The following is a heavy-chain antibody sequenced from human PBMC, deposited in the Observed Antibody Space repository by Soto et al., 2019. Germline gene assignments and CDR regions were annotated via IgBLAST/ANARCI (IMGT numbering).Heavy chain of an antibody. V-gene: IGHV3-21*01. CDR2: ISSSSSYI. D-gene: IGHD4-4*01. Sequence: EVQLVESGGGLVKPGGSLRLSCAASGFTFSSYSMNWVRQAPGKGLEWVSSISSSSSYIYYADSVKGRFTISRDNAKNSLYLQMNSLRPEDTAVYYCARDPDKDSIEGGYWGQGTLVTVSS. J-gene: IGHJ4*02. CDR3: ARDPDKDSIEGGY. CDR1: GFTFSSYS.